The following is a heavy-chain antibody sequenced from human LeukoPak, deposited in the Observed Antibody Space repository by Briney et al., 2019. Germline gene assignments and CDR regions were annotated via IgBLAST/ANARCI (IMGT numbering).Heavy chain of an antibody. CDR1: GYTFTSYG. J-gene: IGHJ4*02. D-gene: IGHD5-12*01. V-gene: IGHV1-18*01. CDR3: ARGRRKVALDHFDY. Sequence: ASVKVSCKASGYTFTSYGISWVRQAPGQGLEWMGWISAYNGNTDYAQKLQGRVTMTTDTSTSTAYMELRSLRSDDTAVYYCARGRRKVALDHFDYWGQGTLVTVSS. CDR2: ISAYNGNT.